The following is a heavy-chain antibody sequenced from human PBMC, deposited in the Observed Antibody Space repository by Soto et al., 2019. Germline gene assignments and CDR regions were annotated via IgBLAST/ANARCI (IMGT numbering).Heavy chain of an antibody. CDR2: ISAYNGNT. CDR3: ARFRLSNQWWAQYHEPVDYYGMDV. D-gene: IGHD2-8*01. J-gene: IGHJ6*02. CDR1: GYTFTSYG. Sequence: GSSVKVSCKASGYTFTSYGISWVRQAPGQGLEWMGWISAYNGNTNYAQKLQGRVTMTTDTSMSTAYMELRSLRSDDTAVYYCARFRLSNQWWAQYHEPVDYYGMDVWGQGNTVTV. V-gene: IGHV1-18*04.